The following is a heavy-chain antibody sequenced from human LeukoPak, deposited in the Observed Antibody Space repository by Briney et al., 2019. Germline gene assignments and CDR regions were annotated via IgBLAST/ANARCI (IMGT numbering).Heavy chain of an antibody. V-gene: IGHV4-4*07. CDR1: GGSISGNYY. CDR3: ASGYCGGACQLGGVDM. CDR2: IYARGST. Sequence: SETLSLTCTVSGGSISGNYYWSWIRQPAGKGLEWIGRIYARGSTNYNPSLKSRVTISLDTSGNQFSLKLSSVTAADTAVYYCASGYCGGACQLGGVDMWGQGTMVTVSS. J-gene: IGHJ3*02. D-gene: IGHD2-21*02.